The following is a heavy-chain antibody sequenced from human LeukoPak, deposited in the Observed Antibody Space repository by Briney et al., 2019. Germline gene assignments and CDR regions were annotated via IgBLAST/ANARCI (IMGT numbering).Heavy chain of an antibody. V-gene: IGHV3-21*01. Sequence: GGSLRLSCAASGFTFSSYSMNWVRQAPGKGLEWVSSISSSSSYIYYADSVKGRFTISRDNAKNSLYLQMNSLRAEDTAVYYCARDYRAFYDGSGYPSWGQGTLVTVSS. CDR3: ARDYRAFYDGSGYPS. D-gene: IGHD3-22*01. CDR1: GFTFSSYS. J-gene: IGHJ4*02. CDR2: ISSSSSYI.